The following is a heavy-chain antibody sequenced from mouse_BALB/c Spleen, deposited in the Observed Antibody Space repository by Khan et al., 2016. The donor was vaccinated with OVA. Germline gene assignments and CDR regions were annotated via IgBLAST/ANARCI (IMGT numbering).Heavy chain of an antibody. V-gene: IGHV1-15*01. Sequence: QVRLQQSGAELVRPGASVTLSCKASGYTFTDYEMHWVKQTPVHGLEWIGAIDPETGGTAYNQKFKGKATLTADKSSSTAYMELRSLTSEDSAVYYCTGSYYGSSGFDYWGQGTTLTVSS. CDR2: IDPETGGT. CDR1: GYTFTDYE. J-gene: IGHJ2*01. CDR3: TGSYYGSSGFDY. D-gene: IGHD1-1*01.